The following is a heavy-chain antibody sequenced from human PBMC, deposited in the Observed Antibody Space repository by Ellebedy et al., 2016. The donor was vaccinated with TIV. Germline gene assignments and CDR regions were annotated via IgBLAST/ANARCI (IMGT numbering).Heavy chain of an antibody. CDR2: ISGRSGNT. Sequence: GESLKISXAASGFTFRNYAMNWVRQAPGKGLEWVSGISGRSGNTYYAAPVKGRFTISRDNSKNTLFLQVNSLRAEDTAVYYCAKDQEYVDYMDVWGKGTTVTVSS. D-gene: IGHD2-2*01. J-gene: IGHJ6*03. CDR3: AKDQEYVDYMDV. CDR1: GFTFRNYA. V-gene: IGHV3-23*01.